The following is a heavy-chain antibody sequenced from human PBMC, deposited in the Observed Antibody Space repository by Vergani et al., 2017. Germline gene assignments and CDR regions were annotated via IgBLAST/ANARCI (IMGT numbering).Heavy chain of an antibody. CDR1: GFTFSSYS. D-gene: IGHD3-10*01. CDR3: ARTATGYYYGSGSSEFDY. CDR2: ISRSSSYI. V-gene: IGHV3-21*01. J-gene: IGHJ4*02. Sequence: EVQLVESGGGLVQPGGSLRLSCAASGFTFSSYSMNWVRQAPGKGLEWVSSISRSSSYIYYADSVKGRFTISRDNAKNSLYLQMNSLRDEDTAVYYCARTATGYYYGSGSSEFDYWGQGTLVTVSS.